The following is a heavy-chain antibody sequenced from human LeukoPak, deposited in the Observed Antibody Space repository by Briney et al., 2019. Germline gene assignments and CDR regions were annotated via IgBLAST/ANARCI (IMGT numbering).Heavy chain of an antibody. Sequence: SQTLSLTCTVSGGSISSGSYYWSWIRQPAGKALEWIGRIYTSGSTKYNPSLKSRVTISVDLSKNQFSLKLSSVTAADTAVYYCARGTSSSWYMRWFDPWGQGTLVTVSS. CDR3: ARGTSSSWYMRWFDP. J-gene: IGHJ5*02. CDR2: IYTSGST. CDR1: GGSISSGSYY. V-gene: IGHV4-61*02. D-gene: IGHD6-13*01.